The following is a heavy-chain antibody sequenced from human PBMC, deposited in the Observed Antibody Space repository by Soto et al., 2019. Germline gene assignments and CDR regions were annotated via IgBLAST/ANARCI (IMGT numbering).Heavy chain of an antibody. V-gene: IGHV4-30-2*01. CDR1: GGSISSGGYS. Sequence: PSETLSLTCAVSGGSISSGGYSWSWIRQPPGKGLEWIAYIYHSGSTYYNPSLKSRVTISVDRSKNQFSLKLSSVTAADTAVYYCARVYCSGGSCLDYWGQGTLVTVSS. J-gene: IGHJ4*02. CDR2: IYHSGST. D-gene: IGHD2-15*01. CDR3: ARVYCSGGSCLDY.